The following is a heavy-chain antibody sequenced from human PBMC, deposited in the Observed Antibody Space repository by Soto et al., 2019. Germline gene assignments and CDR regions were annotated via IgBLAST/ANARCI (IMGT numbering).Heavy chain of an antibody. Sequence: GGSLRLSCAASGFTVSSNYMSWVRQAPGKGLEWVSVIYSGGSTYYADSVKGRFTISRHNSKNTLYLQMNSLRAEDTGVYYCVSSPAAIFASYGMVFWGQGTTVTVSS. D-gene: IGHD2-2*02. V-gene: IGHV3-53*04. J-gene: IGHJ6*02. CDR3: VSSPAAIFASYGMVF. CDR2: IYSGGST. CDR1: GFTVSSNY.